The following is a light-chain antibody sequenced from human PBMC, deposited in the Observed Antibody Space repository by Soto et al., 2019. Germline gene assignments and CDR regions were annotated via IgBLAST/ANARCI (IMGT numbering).Light chain of an antibody. Sequence: QSALTQPASVSGSPGQSITISCTGTSSDVGGYKYVSWYQQHPGKAPKLMIYDVSNRPSGVSNRFSGSKSGKTASLTISGLQAEDEADYYCSSYTSSSTVVFGGGTQLTVL. CDR3: SSYTSSSTVV. J-gene: IGLJ2*01. V-gene: IGLV2-14*01. CDR2: DVS. CDR1: SSDVGGYKY.